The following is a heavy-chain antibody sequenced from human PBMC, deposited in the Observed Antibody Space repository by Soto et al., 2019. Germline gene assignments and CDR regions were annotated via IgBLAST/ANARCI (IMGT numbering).Heavy chain of an antibody. CDR1: GYTFTGYY. CDR3: ARVPPPASSGYPEELYI. V-gene: IGHV1-2*04. CDR2: INPNSGGT. Sequence: QVQLVQSGAEVKKPGASVKVSCKASGYTFTGYYMHWVRQAPGQGLEWMGWINPNSGGTNYAQKFQGWVTMTRDTSSSTAYMELSRVRSDATAVYYCARVPPPASSGYPEELYIGGQGTMVTVSS. J-gene: IGHJ3*01. D-gene: IGHD3-22*01.